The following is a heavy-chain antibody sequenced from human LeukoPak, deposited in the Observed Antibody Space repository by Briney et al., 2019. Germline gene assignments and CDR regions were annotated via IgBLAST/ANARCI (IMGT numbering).Heavy chain of an antibody. CDR3: ARFTYYYGSGSYFPSYYYGMDV. V-gene: IGHV1-18*01. CDR1: GYTFTSYG. J-gene: IGHJ6*02. CDR2: ISAYNGNT. D-gene: IGHD3-10*01. Sequence: ASVKVSCKAYGYTFTSYGISWVRQAPGQGLEWMGWISAYNGNTNYAQKLQGRVTMTTDTSTSTAYMELRSLRSDDTAVYYCARFTYYYGSGSYFPSYYYGMDVWGQGTTVTVSS.